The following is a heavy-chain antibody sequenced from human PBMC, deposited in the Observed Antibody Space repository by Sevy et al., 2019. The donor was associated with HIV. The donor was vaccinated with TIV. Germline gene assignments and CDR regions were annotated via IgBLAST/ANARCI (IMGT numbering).Heavy chain of an antibody. V-gene: IGHV3-15*01. CDR1: GFTFSNAW. J-gene: IGHJ4*02. CDR3: TTVFYGDYRSRYYY. Sequence: GGSLRLSCAASGFTFSNAWMSWVRQAPGKGLEGVGRIKSKTDGGTTDYAAPVKGRFTISRDDSKNTLYLQMNSLKTEDTAVYYCTTVFYGDYRSRYYYWCQGTLVTVSS. CDR2: IKSKTDGGTT. D-gene: IGHD4-17*01.